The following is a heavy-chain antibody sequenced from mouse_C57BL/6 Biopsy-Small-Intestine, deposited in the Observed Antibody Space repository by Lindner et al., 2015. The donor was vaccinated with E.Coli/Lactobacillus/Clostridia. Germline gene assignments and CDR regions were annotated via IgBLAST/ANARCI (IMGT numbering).Heavy chain of an antibody. V-gene: IGHV1-55*01. CDR1: GYTFTSYW. J-gene: IGHJ3*01. Sequence: VQLQESGAELVKPGASVKMSCKASGYTFTSYWITWVKQRPGQGLEWIGDSYPGSGSANYNEKFKSKATLTADTSSNTAYMQLSSLTSEDSAVYYCALYDYDEGFAYWGQGTLVTVSA. CDR2: SYPGSGSA. D-gene: IGHD2-4*01. CDR3: ALYDYDEGFAY.